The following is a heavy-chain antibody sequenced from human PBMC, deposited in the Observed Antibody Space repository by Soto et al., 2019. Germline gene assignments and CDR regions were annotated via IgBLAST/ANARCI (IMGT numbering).Heavy chain of an antibody. CDR1: GGTFSSYA. V-gene: IGHV1-69*13. CDR3: ARDTSDSRTGREGYFDY. Sequence: ASVKVSCKASGGTFSSYAISWVRQAPGQGLEWMGGIIPIFGTANYAQKFQGRVTITADESTSTAYMELSSLRSEDTAVYYCARDTSDSRTGREGYFDYWGQGTLVTVSS. CDR2: IIPIFGTA. D-gene: IGHD6-13*01. J-gene: IGHJ4*02.